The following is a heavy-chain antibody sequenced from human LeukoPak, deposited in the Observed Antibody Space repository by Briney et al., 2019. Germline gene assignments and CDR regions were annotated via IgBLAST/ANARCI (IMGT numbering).Heavy chain of an antibody. J-gene: IGHJ4*02. CDR1: GGCISSGGYY. D-gene: IGHD5-12*01. CDR2: IYYSGST. CDR3: ARATMSDIAVDY. V-gene: IGHV4-31*03. Sequence: SQTLSLTCTVSGGCISSGGYYWSWIRQHPGKGLEWIGYIYYSGSTYYNPSLKSRVTISVDTSKNQFSLKLSSVTAADTAVYYCARATMSDIAVDYWGQGTLVTVSS.